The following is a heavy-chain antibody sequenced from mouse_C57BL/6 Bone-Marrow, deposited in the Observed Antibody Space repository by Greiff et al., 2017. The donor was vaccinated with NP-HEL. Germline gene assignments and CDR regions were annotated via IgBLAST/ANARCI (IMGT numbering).Heavy chain of an antibody. V-gene: IGHV14-4*01. CDR2: IDPENGDT. CDR1: GFNIKDDY. J-gene: IGHJ2*01. CDR3: TTSGYYYGSSYFDY. Sequence: VQLQQSGAELVRPGASVKLSCTASGFNIKDDYMHWVKQRPEQGLEWIGGIDPENGDTEYASKFQGKATITADTSSNTAYLQLSSLTSEDTAVYYCTTSGYYYGSSYFDYWGQGTTLTVSS. D-gene: IGHD1-1*01.